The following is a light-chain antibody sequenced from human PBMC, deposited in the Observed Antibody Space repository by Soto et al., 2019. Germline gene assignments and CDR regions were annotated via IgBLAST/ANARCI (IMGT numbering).Light chain of an antibody. V-gene: IGLV2-14*01. J-gene: IGLJ3*02. CDR2: EVS. Sequence: QSALTQPASVSGSPGQSITISCTGTSSDVGGYNYVSWYQQHPGKAPKLMIYEVSNRPSGVSNRFSGSKSGNTASLTISGLRAEDGADYYCSSYTSGSTWVFGGGTKVTVL. CDR1: SSDVGGYNY. CDR3: SSYTSGSTWV.